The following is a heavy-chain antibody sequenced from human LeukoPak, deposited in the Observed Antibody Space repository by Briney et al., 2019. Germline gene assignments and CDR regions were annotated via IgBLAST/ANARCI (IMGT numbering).Heavy chain of an antibody. CDR2: INHSGNT. CDR3: ARTHYYGSGSGIDY. J-gene: IGHJ4*02. CDR1: GGSFSDYY. Sequence: ASETLSLTCAVYGGSFSDYYWSWIRQPPDMGLEWIGEINHSGNTNYNPSLKSRASISVDTSKTQFSLKLTSVPAADTAVYYCARTHYYGSGSGIDYWGQGSLVTVSS. D-gene: IGHD3-10*01. V-gene: IGHV4-34*01.